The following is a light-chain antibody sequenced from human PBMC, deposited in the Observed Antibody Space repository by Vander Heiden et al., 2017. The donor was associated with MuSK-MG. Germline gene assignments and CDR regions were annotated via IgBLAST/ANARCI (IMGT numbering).Light chain of an antibody. V-gene: IGKV3-20*01. CDR2: GAS. CDR3: QQYGSSPHT. CDR1: QTVSSSY. Sequence: EIVLTQSPGTLSLSPGERATLSCRASQTVSSSYLAWYQQKTGQAPRLLIYGASSRATGIPDRFSGSGSGTDFTLTISRLESEDFAVYYCQQYGSSPHTFGQGTKLXIK. J-gene: IGKJ2*01.